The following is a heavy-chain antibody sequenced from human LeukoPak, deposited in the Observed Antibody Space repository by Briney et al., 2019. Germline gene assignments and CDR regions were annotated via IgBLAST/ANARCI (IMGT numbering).Heavy chain of an antibody. Sequence: GGSLRLSCAASGFTVSSNYKSWVRQAPGKGLEWVSVIYSGGSTYYADSVKGRFTISRDNSKNTLYLQMNSLRAEDTAVYYCARVYKGYSSGWAGFLDVWGQGTTVTVSS. J-gene: IGHJ6*02. CDR2: IYSGGST. V-gene: IGHV3-53*01. CDR3: ARVYKGYSSGWAGFLDV. D-gene: IGHD6-19*01. CDR1: GFTVSSNY.